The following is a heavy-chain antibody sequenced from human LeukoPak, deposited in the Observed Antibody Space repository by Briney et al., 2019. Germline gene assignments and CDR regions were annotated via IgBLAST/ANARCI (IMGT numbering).Heavy chain of an antibody. J-gene: IGHJ4*02. CDR2: IHYSGDI. CDR3: ARVGCSGGSCYPDY. V-gene: IGHV4-59*01. D-gene: IGHD2-15*01. Sequence: SETLSLTCTVSGASISTSYWYWIRQPPGKGLEWIGYIHYSGDINYNPSLKSRVTISAYTSKNQLSLKQSSVTAADTAVYYCARVGCSGGSCYPDYWGQGTLVTVSS. CDR1: GASISTSY.